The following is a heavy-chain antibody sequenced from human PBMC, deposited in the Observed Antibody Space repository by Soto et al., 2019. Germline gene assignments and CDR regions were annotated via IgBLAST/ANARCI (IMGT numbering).Heavy chain of an antibody. CDR3: ARVRDENYFDY. J-gene: IGHJ4*02. Sequence: TLSLTCTVSGGSISSGDYYWSWIRQPPGKGLEWIGYIYYSGSTYYNPSLKSRVTISVDTSKNQFSLKLSSVTAADTAVYYCARVRDENYFDYWGQGTLVTVSS. CDR1: GGSISSGDYY. CDR2: IYYSGST. V-gene: IGHV4-30-4*01.